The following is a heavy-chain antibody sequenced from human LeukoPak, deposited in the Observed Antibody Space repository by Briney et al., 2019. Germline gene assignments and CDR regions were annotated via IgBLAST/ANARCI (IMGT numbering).Heavy chain of an antibody. J-gene: IGHJ4*02. D-gene: IGHD5-18*01. CDR2: ISWNSGSI. CDR3: AKVVDTAMVTGGGFDY. V-gene: IGHV3-9*01. Sequence: PGGSLRLSCAASGFTFDDYAMHWVRHAPGKGLEWVSGISWNSGSIVYADSVKGRFTISRDNAKNSLYLQMNSLRAEDTALYYCAKVVDTAMVTGGGFDYWGQGTLVTVSS. CDR1: GFTFDDYA.